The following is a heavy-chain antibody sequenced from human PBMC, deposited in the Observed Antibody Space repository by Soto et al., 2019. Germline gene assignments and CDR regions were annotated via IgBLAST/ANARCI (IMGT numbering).Heavy chain of an antibody. CDR3: ARGIFGSGTANDY. CDR1: GFTFSGSW. D-gene: IGHD3-10*01. J-gene: IGHJ4*02. Sequence: EVQLAESGGGLVKPGGSLRLYCEASGFTFSGSWMHWVRQAPGKGLVWVSRINGDGSGTSYADFVKGRFTISRDNAKNTLFLQMNGLRAEDTAVYYCARGIFGSGTANDYWGQGTLVTVSS. CDR2: INGDGSGT. V-gene: IGHV3-74*01.